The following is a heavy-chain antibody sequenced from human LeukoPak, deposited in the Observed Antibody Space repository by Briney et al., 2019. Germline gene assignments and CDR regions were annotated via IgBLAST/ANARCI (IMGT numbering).Heavy chain of an antibody. CDR1: GFTFSSYW. CDR3: ARDGLGSAFDY. CDR2: IKQDGSEE. J-gene: IGHJ4*02. V-gene: IGHV3-7*01. D-gene: IGHD3/OR15-3a*01. Sequence: GGSLRLSCAASGFTFSSYWMTWVRQAPGKGLEWVANIKQDGSEEYYVDSVKGRFTISRDNAKNSLYLQMSSLRAEDTAVYYCARDGLGSAFDYWGQGTLVTVSS.